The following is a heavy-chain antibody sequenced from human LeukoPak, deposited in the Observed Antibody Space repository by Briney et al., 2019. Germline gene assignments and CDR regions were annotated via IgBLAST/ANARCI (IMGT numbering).Heavy chain of an antibody. CDR3: ARVRMSGSYYGAFDI. Sequence: MSGGSLRLSCAASGFTFSSYSMNWVRQAPGKGLEWVSSISSSSSYIYYADSVKGRFTISRDNAKNSLYLQMNSLRAEDTAVHYCARVRMSGSYYGAFDIWGQGTMVTVSS. D-gene: IGHD1-26*01. J-gene: IGHJ3*02. V-gene: IGHV3-21*01. CDR1: GFTFSSYS. CDR2: ISSSSSYI.